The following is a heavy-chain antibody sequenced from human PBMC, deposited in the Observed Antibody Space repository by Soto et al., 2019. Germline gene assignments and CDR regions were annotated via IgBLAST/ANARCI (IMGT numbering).Heavy chain of an antibody. CDR1: GCSISSYY. Sequence: PSETLSLTCTVSGCSISSYYWSWIRQPPGKGLEWIGYIYYSGSTNYNPSLKSRVTISVDTSKNQFSLKLSSVTAADTAVYYCARAYESFDDVASLRPGYYFDYWGQGTLVTVSS. V-gene: IGHV4-59*01. CDR2: IYYSGST. D-gene: IGHD3-22*01. J-gene: IGHJ4*02. CDR3: ARAYESFDDVASLRPGYYFDY.